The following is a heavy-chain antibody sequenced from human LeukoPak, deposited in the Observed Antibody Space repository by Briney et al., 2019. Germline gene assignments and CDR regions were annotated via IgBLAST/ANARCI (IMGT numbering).Heavy chain of an antibody. J-gene: IGHJ2*01. CDR3: ARPHWYYDSSGYPVFDL. D-gene: IGHD3-22*01. V-gene: IGHV4-39*07. CDR1: GGSISSSKYY. Sequence: PSETLSLTCTVSGGSISSSKYYWGWIRQPPGKGLEWIGTIFNSGSTYYNPSLKSRVTISVDTSKNQFSLKLSSVTAADTAVYYCARPHWYYDSSGYPVFDLWGRGTLVTVSS. CDR2: IFNSGST.